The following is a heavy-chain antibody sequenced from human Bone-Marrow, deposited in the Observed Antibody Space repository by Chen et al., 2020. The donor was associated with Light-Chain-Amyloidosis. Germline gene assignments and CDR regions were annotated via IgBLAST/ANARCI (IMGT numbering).Heavy chain of an antibody. CDR2: ISGSCGSR. D-gene: IGHD3-9*01. Sequence: EVQLVESGGGLLQRGGSLRLSCAASGFAFSSYAMSWVRQAPGKGLEWVSTISGSCGSRYYGDSVKGRRTISRDNSKNALFLQMNSLRAEDTAVYYWAKDISYDDILPGYPADAFDIWGQGTMVTVSS. CDR1: GFAFSSYA. J-gene: IGHJ3*02. V-gene: IGHV3-23*04. CDR3: AKDISYDDILPGYPADAFDI.